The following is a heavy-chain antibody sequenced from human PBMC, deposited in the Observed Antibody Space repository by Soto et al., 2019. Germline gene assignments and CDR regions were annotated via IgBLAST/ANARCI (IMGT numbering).Heavy chain of an antibody. D-gene: IGHD3-10*01. J-gene: IGHJ4*02. Sequence: LRLSCAASGFTFSRFELHWVRQAPGKGLEWISYISSSGSTAYYASSVEGRFTISRDNANNSVYLQMDSLRAEDTALYYCTRAAWFPYLSFYWGQGALVTVSS. CDR2: ISSSGSTA. CDR3: TRAAWFPYLSFY. V-gene: IGHV3-48*03. CDR1: GFTFSRFE.